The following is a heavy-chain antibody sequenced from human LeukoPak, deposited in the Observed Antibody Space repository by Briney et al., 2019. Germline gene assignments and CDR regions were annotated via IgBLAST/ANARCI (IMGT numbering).Heavy chain of an antibody. J-gene: IGHJ6*02. CDR1: GFTFSSYG. D-gene: IGHD3-10*01. V-gene: IGHV3-30*18. CDR2: ISYDGSNK. Sequence: PGGSLRLSCAASGFTFSSYGMHWVRQAPGKGLEWVAVISYDGSNKYYADSVKGRFTISRDNSKNTLYLQMNSLRAEDTAVYYCAKDLFRWFGELSGMDVWGQGTTVTVSS. CDR3: AKDLFRWFGELSGMDV.